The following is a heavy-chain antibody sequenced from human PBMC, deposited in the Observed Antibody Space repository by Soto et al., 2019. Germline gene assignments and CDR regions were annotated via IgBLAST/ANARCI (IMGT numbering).Heavy chain of an antibody. CDR1: GYTFTRYY. V-gene: IGHV1-18*01. Sequence: GASVKVSCKASGYTFTRYYINWVRQAPGQGLEWMGWVSAYNGNTHYEQKLQGRVTLTTDTSTSTAYMELNSLRAEDTAAYYCAKVGPYDSGSYMFRYNWFGPWGPGTLVTVSS. CDR3: AKVGPYDSGSYMFRYNWFGP. D-gene: IGHD3-10*01. CDR2: VSAYNGNT. J-gene: IGHJ5*02.